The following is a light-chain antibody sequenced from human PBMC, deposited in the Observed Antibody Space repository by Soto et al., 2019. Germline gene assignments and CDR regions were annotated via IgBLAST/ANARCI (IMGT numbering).Light chain of an antibody. Sequence: IQMTKSPATLAASVGDSVTITCRASQSVGRWLACYQQRQGKAPKLLIYAASSLQSGVPSRFSVNGSGTDGTITLRSLLPEDGETYYGQQSYRTPWTFGQGTKVDIK. CDR1: QSVGRW. CDR2: AAS. J-gene: IGKJ1*01. V-gene: IGKV1-39*01. CDR3: QQSYRTPWT.